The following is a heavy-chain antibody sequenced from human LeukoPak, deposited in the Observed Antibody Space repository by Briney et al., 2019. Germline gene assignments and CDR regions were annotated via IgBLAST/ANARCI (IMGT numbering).Heavy chain of an antibody. CDR3: TRDLGCSTSSATPLDY. CDR2: INPSGGST. D-gene: IGHD6-6*01. CDR1: GYTFTSYY. Sequence: ASVKVSCKASGYTFTSYYMHWVRQAPGQGPEWMGIINPSGGSTSYAQKFQGRVTMTTDTSTSTAYMELRSLRSDDTAIFYCTRDLGCSTSSATPLDYWGQGTLVTVSS. J-gene: IGHJ4*02. V-gene: IGHV1-46*01.